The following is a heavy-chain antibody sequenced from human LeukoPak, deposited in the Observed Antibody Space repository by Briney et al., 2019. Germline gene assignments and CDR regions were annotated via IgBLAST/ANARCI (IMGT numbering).Heavy chain of an antibody. J-gene: IGHJ3*02. CDR3: ARGRYSYDSSGAFDI. Sequence: SETLSLTCTVSGDSISSGDYYWSWIRQPAGKGLEWIGRISSSGSTNYNPSLKSRVTISVDTSKNQFSLKLSSVTAADTAVYFCARGRYSYDSSGAFDIWGQGTMLTVSS. CDR1: GDSISSGDYY. D-gene: IGHD3-22*01. CDR2: ISSSGST. V-gene: IGHV4-61*02.